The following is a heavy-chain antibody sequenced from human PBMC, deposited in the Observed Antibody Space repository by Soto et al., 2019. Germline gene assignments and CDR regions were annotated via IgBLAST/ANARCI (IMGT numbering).Heavy chain of an antibody. CDR2: IYYSGST. Sequence: SDTLSLTCTVSGCSISSYYGSWIRQPPGKGLEWIGYIYYSGSTNYNPSLKSRVTISVDTSKNQFSLKLSSVTAADTAVYYCARVWGGAFDIWGQGTMVTVSS. J-gene: IGHJ3*02. CDR3: ARVWGGAFDI. D-gene: IGHD3-10*01. CDR1: GCSISSYY. V-gene: IGHV4-59*07.